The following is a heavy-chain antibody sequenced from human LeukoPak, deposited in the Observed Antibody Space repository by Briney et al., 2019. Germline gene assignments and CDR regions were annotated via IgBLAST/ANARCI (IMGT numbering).Heavy chain of an antibody. Sequence: PSETLSLTCTVSGGSISSYYWSWIRQPPGKGLEWIGYIYYSGSTNYNPSLKSRVTISVDTSKNQFSLKLSSVTAADTAVYYCARVNGGEGFGDFWSGYYKKSDAFDIWGQGTMVTVSS. J-gene: IGHJ3*02. CDR1: GGSISSYY. V-gene: IGHV4-59*01. CDR2: IYYSGST. D-gene: IGHD3-3*01. CDR3: ARVNGGEGFGDFWSGYYKKSDAFDI.